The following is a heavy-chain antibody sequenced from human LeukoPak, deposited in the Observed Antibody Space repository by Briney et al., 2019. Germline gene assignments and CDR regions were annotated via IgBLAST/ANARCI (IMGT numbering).Heavy chain of an antibody. D-gene: IGHD3-16*01. CDR2: ISAYNGNT. Sequence: ASVKVSCKASGYNFIIYGISWVRQAPGQGLEWMGWISAYNGNTNYAQKFRDRVTMTTETSTSTAYMDLRSLTFDDTATYYCARDGAQGDPEKRLDYWGQGTLVTVSS. V-gene: IGHV1-18*01. J-gene: IGHJ4*02. CDR1: GYNFIIYG. CDR3: ARDGAQGDPEKRLDY.